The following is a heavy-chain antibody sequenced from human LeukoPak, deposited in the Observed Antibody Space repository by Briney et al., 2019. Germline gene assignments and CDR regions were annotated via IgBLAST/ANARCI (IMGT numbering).Heavy chain of an antibody. CDR3: AKVESYYYYMDV. Sequence: GGSLRLSCAASGFTFSSYGMSWVRQAPGKGLEWVSAISGSGGSTYYADSVKGRFTISRNNSKNTLYLQMNSLRAEDTAVYYCAKVESYYYYMDVWGKGTTVTISS. CDR2: ISGSGGST. J-gene: IGHJ6*03. CDR1: GFTFSSYG. V-gene: IGHV3-23*01. D-gene: IGHD3-3*01.